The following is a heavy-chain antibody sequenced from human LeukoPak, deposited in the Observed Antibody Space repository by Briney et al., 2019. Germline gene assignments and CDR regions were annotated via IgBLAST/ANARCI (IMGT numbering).Heavy chain of an antibody. V-gene: IGHV3-30*03. Sequence: GGSLRLSCAASGFTFSSYDMHWVRQAPGKGLEWVTLISYDGGSKYYGDSVKGRFTISRDNFKNTLYLQMTSLRVEDTAVYYCAINSRRPHHYYMDVWGKGTTVTVSS. D-gene: IGHD1-14*01. J-gene: IGHJ6*03. CDR1: GFTFSSYD. CDR3: AINSRRPHHYYMDV. CDR2: ISYDGGSK.